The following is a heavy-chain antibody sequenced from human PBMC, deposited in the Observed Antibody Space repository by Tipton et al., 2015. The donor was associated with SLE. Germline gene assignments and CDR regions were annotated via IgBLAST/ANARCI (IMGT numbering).Heavy chain of an antibody. CDR2: ILYAGGTT. Sequence: TLSLTCTVSGGSITSTTYWWGWIRQPPGKKLEWIGSILYAGGTTYYNPSLKSRVAIDIDASKNQFSVRLTSVTAADTAIYYCARRYSSGWYPGYWGQGTLVTVSS. J-gene: IGHJ4*02. D-gene: IGHD6-19*01. V-gene: IGHV4-39*01. CDR1: GGSITSTTYW. CDR3: ARRYSSGWYPGY.